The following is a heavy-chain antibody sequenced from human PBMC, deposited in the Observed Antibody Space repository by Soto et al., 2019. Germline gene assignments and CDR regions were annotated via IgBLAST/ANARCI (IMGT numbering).Heavy chain of an antibody. CDR2: IWYDGSNK. J-gene: IGHJ4*02. V-gene: IGHV3-33*01. CDR3: ARGTYYYGSGSYDDY. D-gene: IGHD3-10*01. CDR1: GFTFSNYG. Sequence: GGSLRLSCAASGFTFSNYGMHWVRQAPGKGLEWVAVIWYDGSNKYYADSVKGRFTISRDNSKNTLYLQMNSLRAEDTAVYYCARGTYYYGSGSYDDYWGQGTLVTVSS.